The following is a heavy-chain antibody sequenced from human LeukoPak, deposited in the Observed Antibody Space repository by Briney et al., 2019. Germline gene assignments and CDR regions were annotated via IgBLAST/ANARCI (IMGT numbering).Heavy chain of an antibody. J-gene: IGHJ4*02. CDR3: ARDTYEPGLIDF. CDR1: GFTFSLYA. D-gene: IGHD3-3*01. V-gene: IGHV3-21*05. Sequence: GGSLRLSCAASGFTFSLYAMNWVRPAPGKGLEWISYINSGSSDIHYTQSVRGRFIISRDNAKNTLYLQMNSLRAEDTAVYFCARDTYEPGLIDFWGQGTLVSVSS. CDR2: INSGSSDI.